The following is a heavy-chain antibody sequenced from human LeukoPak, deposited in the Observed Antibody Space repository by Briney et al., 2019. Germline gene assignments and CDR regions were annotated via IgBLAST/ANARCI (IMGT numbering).Heavy chain of an antibody. CDR3: ARRGDYDSSGGLDY. D-gene: IGHD3-22*01. CDR2: IYYSGST. CDR1: GGSISSSPYY. Sequence: SSETLSLTCTVSGGSISSSPYYWGWIRQPPGKGLAWIGSIYYSGSTYYNPSLKSRVTISVDTSKNQFSLKLSSVTAADTAVYYCARRGDYDSSGGLDYWGQGTLVTASS. J-gene: IGHJ4*02. V-gene: IGHV4-39*01.